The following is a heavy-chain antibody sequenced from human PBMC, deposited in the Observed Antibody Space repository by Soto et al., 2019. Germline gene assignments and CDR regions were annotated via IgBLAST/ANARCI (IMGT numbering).Heavy chain of an antibody. J-gene: IGHJ3*02. Sequence: EVQLVESGGGLVQPGGSLRLSCAASGFTVSSNYMSWVRQAPGKRLGWVSVIFTGGSTYYADSVTGRFTISRHSSMNTVYLQMDSLRAEDTAVYYCARDRQSRGWLDAFDSWGQGTMVTVSS. CDR1: GFTVSSNY. CDR2: IFTGGST. V-gene: IGHV3-53*04. D-gene: IGHD6-19*01. CDR3: ARDRQSRGWLDAFDS.